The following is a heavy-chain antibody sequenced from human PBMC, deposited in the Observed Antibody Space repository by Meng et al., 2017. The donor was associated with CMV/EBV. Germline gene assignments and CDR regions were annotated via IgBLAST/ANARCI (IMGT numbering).Heavy chain of an antibody. Sequence: VSCKASGGTFSSYAISWVRQAPGQGLEWMGGIIPIFGTANCAQKFQGRVTITTDESTSTAYMELSSLRSEDTAVYYCARGESSEFDYWGQGTLVTVSS. CDR1: GGTFSSYA. CDR3: ARGESSEFDY. J-gene: IGHJ4*02. D-gene: IGHD6-25*01. V-gene: IGHV1-69*05. CDR2: IIPIFGTA.